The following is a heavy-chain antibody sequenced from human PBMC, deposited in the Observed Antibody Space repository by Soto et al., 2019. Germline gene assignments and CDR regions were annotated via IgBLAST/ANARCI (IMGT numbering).Heavy chain of an antibody. CDR2: ISYDGSNK. J-gene: IGHJ4*02. D-gene: IGHD2-21*02. Sequence: GGSLRLSCAASGFTFSSYAMHWVRQAPGKGLEWVAVISYDGSNKYYADSVKGRFTISRDNSKNTLYLQMNSLRAEDTAVYYCARDGSVVTANDYWGQGTLVTVSS. CDR1: GFTFSSYA. V-gene: IGHV3-30-3*01. CDR3: ARDGSVVTANDY.